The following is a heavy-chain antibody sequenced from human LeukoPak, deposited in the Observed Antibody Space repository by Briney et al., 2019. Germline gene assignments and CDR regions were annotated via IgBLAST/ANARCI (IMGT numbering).Heavy chain of an antibody. CDR2: LNPNSGGT. CDR3: ARVVGGNYYGSETDDY. Sequence: GASVKVSCKASGYTFTGYYMHWVRQAPGQGLEWMGWLNPNSGGTNYAQKFQGRVTMTRDTSISTAYMELSRLRSDDTAVYYCARVVGGNYYGSETDDYWSQGTLVTVSS. CDR1: GYTFTGYY. D-gene: IGHD3-10*01. J-gene: IGHJ4*02. V-gene: IGHV1-2*02.